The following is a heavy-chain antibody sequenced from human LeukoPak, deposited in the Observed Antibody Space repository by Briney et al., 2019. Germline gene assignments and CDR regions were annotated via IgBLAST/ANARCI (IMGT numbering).Heavy chain of an antibody. Sequence: SETLSLTCTVSGGSISSYYWSWIRQPAGKALEWIGRIYTSGSTNYNPSLKSRVTMSVDTSKNQFSLKLSSVTAADTAVYYCASFTLYYYGSGSYYNGWGQGTLVTVSS. D-gene: IGHD3-10*01. CDR1: GGSISSYY. CDR2: IYTSGST. J-gene: IGHJ4*02. V-gene: IGHV4-4*07. CDR3: ASFTLYYYGSGSYYNG.